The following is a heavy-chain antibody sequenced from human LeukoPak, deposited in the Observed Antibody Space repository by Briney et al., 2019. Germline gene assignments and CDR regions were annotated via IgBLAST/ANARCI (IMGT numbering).Heavy chain of an antibody. Sequence: SETLSLTCTVSGGSISSYYWSWIRQPPGQGLEWIGYIYYSGSTNYNPSLKSRVTISVDTSKNQFSLKLSSVTAADTAVYYCARVTAYCGGDCSDAFDIWGQGTMVTVSS. J-gene: IGHJ3*02. CDR3: ARVTAYCGGDCSDAFDI. CDR2: IYYSGST. CDR1: GGSISSYY. V-gene: IGHV4-59*01. D-gene: IGHD2-21*02.